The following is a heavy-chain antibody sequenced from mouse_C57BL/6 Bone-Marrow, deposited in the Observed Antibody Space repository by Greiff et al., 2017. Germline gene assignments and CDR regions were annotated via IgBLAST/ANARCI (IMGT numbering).Heavy chain of an antibody. V-gene: IGHV1-81*01. CDR1: GYTFTSYG. CDR3: GRYEYDVDY. D-gene: IGHD2-4*01. J-gene: IGHJ2*01. Sequence: QVQLQQSGAELARPGASVKLSCKASGYTFTSYGIRWVKQRTVQGLEWIGDIYPRSGNTHYNQKFKGKATLTADKSSSTAYMQLRSLASEDAAVYCGGRYEYDVDYWGQGTTLTVSS. CDR2: IYPRSGNT.